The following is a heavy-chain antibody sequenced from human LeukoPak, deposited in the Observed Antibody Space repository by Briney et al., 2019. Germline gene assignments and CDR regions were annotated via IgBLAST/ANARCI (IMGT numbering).Heavy chain of an antibody. V-gene: IGHV1-24*01. D-gene: IGHD5-18*01. CDR1: GYTLTELS. CDR3: ATGLFFQVDTAMATVPYFDY. CDR2: FDPEDGET. J-gene: IGHJ4*02. Sequence: ASVKVSCKVSGYTLTELSMHWVRLAPGKGLEWMGGFDPEDGETIYAQKFQGRVTMTEDTSTDTAYMELSSLRSEDTAVYYCATGLFFQVDTAMATVPYFDYWGQGTLVTVSS.